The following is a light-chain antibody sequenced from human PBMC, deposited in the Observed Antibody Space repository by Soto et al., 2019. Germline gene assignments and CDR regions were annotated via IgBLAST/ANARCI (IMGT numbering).Light chain of an antibody. V-gene: IGLV1-40*01. CDR1: SSNIGAGYE. J-gene: IGLJ1*01. Sequence: QSVLTQPPSVSEAPGQRVTISCTGSSSNIGAGYEAHWYQQVPGTAPKLLIYETNNRPSGVPDRVSGSKSGTSASLAITGLQAEDEAEYYCQSYDSSLSGYVFGTGTKVTVL. CDR2: ETN. CDR3: QSYDSSLSGYV.